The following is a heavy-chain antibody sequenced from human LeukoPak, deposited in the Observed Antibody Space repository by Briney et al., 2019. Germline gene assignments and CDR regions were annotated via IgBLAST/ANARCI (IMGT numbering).Heavy chain of an antibody. CDR3: ARDRVVPAAISYGMDV. CDR2: ISPNSGGT. V-gene: IGHV1-2*04. D-gene: IGHD2-2*01. J-gene: IGHJ6*02. Sequence: GASVTVSCKASGYTFTGYYMHWVRQAPGQGLEWMGWISPNSGGTNYAQKFQGWVTMTRDTSISTAYMELSRLRSDDTAVYYCARDRVVPAAISYGMDVWGQGTTVTVSS. CDR1: GYTFTGYY.